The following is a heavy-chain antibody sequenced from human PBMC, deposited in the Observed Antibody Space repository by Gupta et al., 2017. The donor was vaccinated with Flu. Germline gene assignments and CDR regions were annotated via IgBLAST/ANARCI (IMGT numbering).Heavy chain of an antibody. V-gene: IGHV3-48*03. D-gene: IGHD1-1*01. CDR1: GFPFSVYE. CDR2: ISSSGSTI. Sequence: EVQLVESGGGLLQPGGSLRLSCAASGFPFSVYEMNWVRQAPGKGLEWVSYISSSGSTIYYADSVKGRFTISRDNAKNSPYLQMNSLRAEDTAVYYCARYRTDNYYFDYWGQGTLVTVSS. J-gene: IGHJ4*02. CDR3: ARYRTDNYYFDY.